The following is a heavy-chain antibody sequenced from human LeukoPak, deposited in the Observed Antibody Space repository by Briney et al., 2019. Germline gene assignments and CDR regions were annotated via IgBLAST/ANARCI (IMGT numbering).Heavy chain of an antibody. CDR2: VGGDEKA. CDR3: AKALGANQLLQPVSFDP. CDR1: GFPFSGNA. Sequence: GGSLRLSCAASGFPFSGNAMSWVRQAPGRGLEWVSGVGGDEKAHYADFVRGRFTISRDNSKKTVYLQVNSLTVEDTAVYYCAKALGANQLLQPVSFDPRGQGTRVTVSS. J-gene: IGHJ5*02. V-gene: IGHV3-23*01. D-gene: IGHD2-2*01.